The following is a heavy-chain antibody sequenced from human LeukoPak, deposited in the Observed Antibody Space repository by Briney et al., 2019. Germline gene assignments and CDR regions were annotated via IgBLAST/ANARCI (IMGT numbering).Heavy chain of an antibody. V-gene: IGHV3-30*01. J-gene: IGHJ6*03. Sequence: QAGGSLRLSCAASGFTFSRHPMHRVRQAPGKGLEWVALISHDEVSTYYVDSVKGRFTISRDKSKNTLFLQMNSLRPEDTAVYYCARQATSLGYFYSYLDVWGTGTTVTVSS. CDR2: ISHDEVST. CDR3: ARQATSLGYFYSYLDV. CDR1: GFTFSRHP.